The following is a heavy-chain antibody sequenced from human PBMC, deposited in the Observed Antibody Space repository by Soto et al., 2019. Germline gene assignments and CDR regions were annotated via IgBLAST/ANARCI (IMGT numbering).Heavy chain of an antibody. J-gene: IGHJ5*02. CDR2: IYTSGST. D-gene: IGHD6-19*01. CDR1: GGAISSYY. V-gene: IGHV4-4*07. Sequence: PAETLSHTCTVSGGAISSYYWSCIRQPAGKGLEWIGRIYTSGSTNYNPSLKSRVTMSVDTSKNQFSLKLSSVTAADTAVYYCARHRQWLSNWFDPWGQGTLVTVSS. CDR3: ARHRQWLSNWFDP.